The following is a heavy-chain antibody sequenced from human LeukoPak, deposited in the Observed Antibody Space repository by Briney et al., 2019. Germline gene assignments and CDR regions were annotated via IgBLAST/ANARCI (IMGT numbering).Heavy chain of an antibody. V-gene: IGHV3-21*01. CDR3: ARDLNSGCSYYYYYYMDV. CDR2: ISSSSSYI. CDR1: GFTFSSYS. D-gene: IGHD6-19*01. Sequence: GGSLRLSCAASGFTFSSYSMNWVRQAPGKGLEWVSSISSSSSYIYYADSVKGRFTISRDNAKNSLYLQMNSLRAEDTAVYYCARDLNSGCSYYYYYYMDVWGKGTTVTVSS. J-gene: IGHJ6*03.